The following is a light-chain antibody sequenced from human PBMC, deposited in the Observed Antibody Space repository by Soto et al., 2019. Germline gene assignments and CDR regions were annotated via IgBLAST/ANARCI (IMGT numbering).Light chain of an antibody. V-gene: IGKV3-20*01. CDR3: QQYGSSQFT. CDR2: GAF. J-gene: IGKJ3*01. CDR1: QSVSSSY. Sequence: EIVLTQSPGTLSLSPGDTATLSCRASQSVSSSYQAWYQQKPGQAPRLLIYGAFSRASGIPGRFSGSGSGTEFTLTISRLEPEDFAVYYCQQYGSSQFTFGPGTKVDIK.